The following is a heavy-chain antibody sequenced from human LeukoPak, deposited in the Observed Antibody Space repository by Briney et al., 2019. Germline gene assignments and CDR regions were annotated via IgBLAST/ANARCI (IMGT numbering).Heavy chain of an antibody. V-gene: IGHV1-69*13. D-gene: IGHD3-10*01. CDR1: GGTFSSYA. J-gene: IGHJ6*03. CDR3: ARGAGPYYYYYMDV. CDR2: IIPIFGTA. Sequence: ASVKVSCKASGGTFSSYAISWVRQAPGQGLAWMGGIIPIFGTATYAQKFQGRVTITADESTSAAYMELSSLRSEDTAVYYCARGAGPYYYYYMDVWGKGTMVTVSS.